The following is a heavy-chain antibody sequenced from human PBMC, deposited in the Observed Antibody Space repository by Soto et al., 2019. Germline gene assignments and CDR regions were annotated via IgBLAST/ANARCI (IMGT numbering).Heavy chain of an antibody. CDR2: ISWNSGNI. CDR3: VRSKGGYSYGTPFDY. CDR1: GFTFDDYA. J-gene: IGHJ4*02. Sequence: EVQLEESGGALVQPGRSLRLSCAASGFTFDDYAMYWVRQVLGKGLEWVSSISWNSGNIGYADSVKGRFTTSRDNAENPLYLQTNSLRPEDTALYYCVRSKGGYSYGTPFDYWGQGTLVTVSS. V-gene: IGHV3-9*01. D-gene: IGHD5-18*01.